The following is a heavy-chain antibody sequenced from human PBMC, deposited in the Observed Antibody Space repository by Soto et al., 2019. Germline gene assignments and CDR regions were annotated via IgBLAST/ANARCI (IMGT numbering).Heavy chain of an antibody. CDR1: GASITSYY. CDR3: ARLDYYYYLDV. CDR2: IHYSGST. Sequence: QGQLQESGPGLVRPSETLSLTCTVSGASITSYYWSWIRQSSGKGLEWIGYIHYSGSTNYNPSLESRVTMSIYTSESQFSLRLRSVTAADTAVYYCARLDYYYYLDVWGKGTAVTVSS. V-gene: IGHV4-59*12. J-gene: IGHJ6*03.